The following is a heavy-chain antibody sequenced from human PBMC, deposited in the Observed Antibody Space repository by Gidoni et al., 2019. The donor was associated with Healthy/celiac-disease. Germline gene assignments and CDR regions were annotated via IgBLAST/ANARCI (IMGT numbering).Heavy chain of an antibody. J-gene: IGHJ4*02. CDR3: ARANDYGDADYFDY. Sequence: EVQLVESGGGLVKPGGSLRLSCAASGFTFSSYSMNWVRQAPGKGLAWVSSISSSSSYIYYADSVNGRFTISRDNAKNSLYLQMNSLRAEDTAVYYCARANDYGDADYFDYWGQGTLVTVSS. V-gene: IGHV3-21*01. CDR2: ISSSSSYI. D-gene: IGHD4-17*01. CDR1: GFTFSSYS.